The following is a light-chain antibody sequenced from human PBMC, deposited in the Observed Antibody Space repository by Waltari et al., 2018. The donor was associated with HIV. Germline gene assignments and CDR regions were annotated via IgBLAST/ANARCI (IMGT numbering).Light chain of an antibody. CDR1: SSNLRPNT. V-gene: IGLV1-44*01. Sequence: QSVLPQPPSASGTPGQRVTTPCSGSSSNLRPNTVYWYLQLPGSAPKFLIYGNHERPSGVPDRFSGSKSGTSASLAISGLRSEDEADYFCAAWDDSLNAWLFGGGTKVTVL. CDR3: AAWDDSLNAWL. J-gene: IGLJ3*02. CDR2: GNH.